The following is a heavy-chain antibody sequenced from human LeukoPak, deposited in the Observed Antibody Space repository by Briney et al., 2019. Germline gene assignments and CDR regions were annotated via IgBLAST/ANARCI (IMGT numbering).Heavy chain of an antibody. V-gene: IGHV1-2*02. Sequence: ASVKVSCKASGYTFTAYYLHWVRQAPGQGLEWMGWINSNNGDTDYAQKFQGRVTLTRDTSISTVYMEMTRLRSDDRAVYYCARSHLTLMVYDSWGQGTLVTVSS. CDR2: INSNNGDT. D-gene: IGHD2-8*01. CDR1: GYTFTAYY. J-gene: IGHJ4*02. CDR3: ARSHLTLMVYDS.